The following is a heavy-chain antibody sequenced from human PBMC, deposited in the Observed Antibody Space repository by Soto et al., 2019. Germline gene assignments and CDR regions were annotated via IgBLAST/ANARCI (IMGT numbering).Heavy chain of an antibody. V-gene: IGHV3-48*01. Sequence: EVQLVESGGGLVQPGGSLRLSCAASGFTFSSYSMNWVRQAPGKGLEWVSYISSSSSTIYYADSVKGRFTISRDNAKNTLYLQMKSLGAEDTAVYYCARDLGSGSYYNDNWIDPWGQGTLVTVSS. CDR3: ARDLGSGSYYNDNWIDP. J-gene: IGHJ5*02. D-gene: IGHD3-10*01. CDR2: ISSSSSTI. CDR1: GFTFSSYS.